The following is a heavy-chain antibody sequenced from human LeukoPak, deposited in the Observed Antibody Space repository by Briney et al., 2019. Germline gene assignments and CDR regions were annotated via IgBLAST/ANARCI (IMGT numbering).Heavy chain of an antibody. CDR3: AKDDVTMVRGVTCIDY. Sequence: GGSLRLSCAASGFTFSSYAMSWVRQAPGKGLEWVSAISGSGGSTYYADSVKGRFPISRDNSKNTLYLQMNSLRAEDTAVYYCAKDDVTMVRGVTCIDYWGQGTLVTVSS. D-gene: IGHD3-10*01. CDR1: GFTFSSYA. V-gene: IGHV3-23*01. CDR2: ISGSGGST. J-gene: IGHJ4*02.